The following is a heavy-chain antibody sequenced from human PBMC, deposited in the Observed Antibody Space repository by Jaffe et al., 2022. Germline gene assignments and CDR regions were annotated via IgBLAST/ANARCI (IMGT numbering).Heavy chain of an antibody. CDR3: ARWTDIVVVPAVSWGWFDP. D-gene: IGHD2-2*01. V-gene: IGHV4-61*02. Sequence: QVQLQESGPGLVKPSQTLSLTCTVSGGSISSGSYYWSWIRQPAGKGLEWIGRIYTSGSTNYNPSLKSRVTISVDTSKNQFSLKLSSVTAADTAVYYCARWTDIVVVPAVSWGWFDPWGQGTLVTVSS. CDR2: IYTSGST. CDR1: GGSISSGSYY. J-gene: IGHJ5*02.